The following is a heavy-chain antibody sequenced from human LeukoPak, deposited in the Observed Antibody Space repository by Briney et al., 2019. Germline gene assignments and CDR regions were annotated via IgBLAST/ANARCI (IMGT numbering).Heavy chain of an antibody. V-gene: IGHV3-53*01. Sequence: GGSLRLSCAASGFTFSSYAMSWVRQAPGKGLEWVSVIYSGGSTYYADSVKGRFTISRDNSKNTLFLQMNSLRAEDTAVYYCARASKEALGSGCYYVDYLGQGTLVTVSS. CDR1: GFTFSSYA. D-gene: IGHD6-25*01. J-gene: IGHJ4*02. CDR2: IYSGGST. CDR3: ARASKEALGSGCYYVDY.